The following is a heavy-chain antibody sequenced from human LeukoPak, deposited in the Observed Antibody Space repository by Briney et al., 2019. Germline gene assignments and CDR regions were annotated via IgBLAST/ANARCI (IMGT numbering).Heavy chain of an antibody. V-gene: IGHV3-30*02. Sequence: GGSLRLSCAASGFTFSSFGIHWVRQAPGKGLEWVAFIRYDGSNKYYADSVKGRFTISRDNSKNTLYLQMNSLRAEDTAVYYCAKGQSFYSNGYGYFDYWGQGTLVTVSS. J-gene: IGHJ4*02. D-gene: IGHD6-19*01. CDR1: GFTFSSFG. CDR2: IRYDGSNK. CDR3: AKGQSFYSNGYGYFDY.